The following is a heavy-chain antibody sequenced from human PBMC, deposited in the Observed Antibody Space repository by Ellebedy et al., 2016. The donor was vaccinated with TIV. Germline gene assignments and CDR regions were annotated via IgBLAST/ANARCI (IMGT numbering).Heavy chain of an antibody. V-gene: IGHV1-2*02. Sequence: ASVKVSCKASGYTFTGYYMHWVRQAPGQGLEWMGWINPYSGGTNYAQSFKARVTMTRDTSISTAYMELSRLRSDDTAVYYCAREVSDYYRSGSYSLRNYYYYYGMDVWGQGTTVTVSS. CDR3: AREVSDYYRSGSYSLRNYYYYYGMDV. D-gene: IGHD3-10*01. CDR2: INPYSGGT. CDR1: GYTFTGYY. J-gene: IGHJ6*02.